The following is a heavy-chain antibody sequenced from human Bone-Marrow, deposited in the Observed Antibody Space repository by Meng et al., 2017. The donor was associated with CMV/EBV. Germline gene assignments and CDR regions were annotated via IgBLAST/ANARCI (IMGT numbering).Heavy chain of an antibody. Sequence: GGSLRLSCAASGFTFSDYYMSWIRQAPGKGLEWASYISSSGSTIYYADSVKGRFTISRDNAKNSLYLQMNSLRAEDTAVYYCARRIAAAGTAYYYYGMDVWGQGTTVTVSS. J-gene: IGHJ6*02. CDR3: ARRIAAAGTAYYYYGMDV. D-gene: IGHD6-13*01. CDR1: GFTFSDYY. CDR2: ISSSGSTI. V-gene: IGHV3-11*01.